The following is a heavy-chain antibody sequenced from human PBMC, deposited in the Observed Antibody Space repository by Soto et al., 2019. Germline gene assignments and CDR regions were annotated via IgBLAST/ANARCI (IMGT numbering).Heavy chain of an antibody. V-gene: IGHV1-24*01. Sequence: ASVKVSCKVSGYTLPELSMHWVRQAPGKGLEWMGGFDPEDGETIYAQKFQGRVTMTEDTSTDTAYMELSSLRSEDTAVYYCATSGLQGGGSGAVRVYYYMDVWGKGTTVTVSS. CDR3: ATSGLQGGGSGAVRVYYYMDV. CDR1: GYTLPELS. CDR2: FDPEDGET. J-gene: IGHJ6*03. D-gene: IGHD2-15*01.